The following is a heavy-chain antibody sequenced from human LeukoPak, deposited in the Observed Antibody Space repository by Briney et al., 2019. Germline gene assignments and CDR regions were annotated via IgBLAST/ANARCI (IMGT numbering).Heavy chain of an antibody. Sequence: GRSLRLSCAASGFTFSSYSMNWVRQAPGKGLEWVSSISSSSSYINYADSMKGRFTISRDNAKNSLYLQMNSLRAEDTAVYYCAKTPMTTVTRFDYWGQGTLVTVSS. CDR2: ISSSSSYI. D-gene: IGHD4-17*01. CDR1: GFTFSSYS. CDR3: AKTPMTTVTRFDY. V-gene: IGHV3-21*01. J-gene: IGHJ4*02.